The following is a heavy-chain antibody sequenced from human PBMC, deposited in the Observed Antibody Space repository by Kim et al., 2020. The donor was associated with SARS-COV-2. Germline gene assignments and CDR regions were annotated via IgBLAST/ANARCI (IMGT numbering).Heavy chain of an antibody. CDR2: IYYSGST. D-gene: IGHD3-16*02. Sequence: SETLSLTCTVSGGSISSYYWSWIRQPPGKGLEWIGYIYYSGSTNYNPSLKSRVTISVDTSKNQFSLKLSSVTAADPAVYYCARALGYFYYWGQGTLVTVSS. CDR1: GGSISSYY. J-gene: IGHJ4*02. V-gene: IGHV4-59*01. CDR3: ARALGYFYY.